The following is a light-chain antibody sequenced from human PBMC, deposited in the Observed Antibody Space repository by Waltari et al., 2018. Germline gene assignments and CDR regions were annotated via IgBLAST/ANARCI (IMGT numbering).Light chain of an antibody. CDR3: QHHLS. CDR2: WAS. J-gene: IGKJ4*01. Sequence: IVMTQSPASLAVSLGERATINCRSSQSVLYSANNKDYLGWYQHKPGQPPKLLIFWASTRESGVPDRFNGSGSGTYFTLTINNVQAEDVALYYCQHHLSFGGGTRVEI. CDR1: QSVLYSANNKDY. V-gene: IGKV4-1*01.